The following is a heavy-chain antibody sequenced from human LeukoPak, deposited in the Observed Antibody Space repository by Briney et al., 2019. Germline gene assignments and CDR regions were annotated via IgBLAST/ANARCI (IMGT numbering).Heavy chain of an antibody. CDR3: AKASGYSSGWYWFDH. Sequence: PGGSLRLSCAASGFTFSSYAMSWVCQAPGKGLEWVSAISGSGGSTYYADSVKGRFTISRDNSKNTLYLQMNGLRAEDTAVYYCAKASGYSSGWYWFDHWGQGTLVTVSS. J-gene: IGHJ5*02. V-gene: IGHV3-23*01. D-gene: IGHD6-19*01. CDR2: ISGSGGST. CDR1: GFTFSSYA.